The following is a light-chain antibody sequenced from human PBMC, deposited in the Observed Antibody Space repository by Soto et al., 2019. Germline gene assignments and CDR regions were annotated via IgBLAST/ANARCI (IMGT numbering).Light chain of an antibody. CDR3: SSYTAFTTYV. V-gene: IGLV2-14*03. CDR2: DVG. J-gene: IGLJ1*01. CDR1: NSDVGAYSY. Sequence: QSLLTQPASVSGSPGQSITISCAGTNSDVGAYSYVSWYQQYPGKAPKLLIYDVGARPSGISDRFSGSKSGNTASLTISGLQAEDEADYYCSSYTAFTTYVFGSGTKVTV.